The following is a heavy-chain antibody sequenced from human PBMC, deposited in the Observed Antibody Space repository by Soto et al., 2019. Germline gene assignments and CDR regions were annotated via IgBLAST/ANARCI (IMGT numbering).Heavy chain of an antibody. CDR2: ISGRGGST. CDR3: AKEGYCTNDVCYRFLDY. V-gene: IGHV3-23*01. J-gene: IGHJ4*02. CDR1: GFTFSSYA. D-gene: IGHD2-8*01. Sequence: EVQLLDSGGGLVQPGGSLRLSCAASGFTFSSYAMSWVRQAPGKGLEWVSAISGRGGSTYYADSVRGRFTISRDNSKNTLYLQMNSLRAEDTAVYYCAKEGYCTNDVCYRFLDYWGQGTLVTVSS.